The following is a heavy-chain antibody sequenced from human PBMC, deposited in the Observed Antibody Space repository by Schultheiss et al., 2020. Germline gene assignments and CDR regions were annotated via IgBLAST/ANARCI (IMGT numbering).Heavy chain of an antibody. D-gene: IGHD1-26*01. V-gene: IGHV3-11*05. CDR2: ISSSSGYT. CDR3: TRGVGASPY. J-gene: IGHJ4*02. CDR1: GFTFSDYY. Sequence: GGSLRLSCAASGFTFSDYYMSWIRQAPGKGLEWISYISSSSGYTNYADSVKGRFTISRDNAKNSLYLQMNSLKTEDTAVYYCTRGVGASPYWGQGTLVTVSS.